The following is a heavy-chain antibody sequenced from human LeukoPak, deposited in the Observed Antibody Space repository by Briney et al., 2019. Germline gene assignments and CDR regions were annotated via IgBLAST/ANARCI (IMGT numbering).Heavy chain of an antibody. CDR2: IYSGGST. D-gene: IGHD3-22*01. V-gene: IGHV3-66*01. J-gene: IGHJ4*02. Sequence: GGSLRLSCAASGFTVSSNYMSWFRQAPGKGLEWVSVIYSGGSTYYADSVKGRSTISRDNSKNTLYLQMNSLRAEDTAVYYCARALDYDSSGYYEYFDYWGQGTLVTVSS. CDR1: GFTVSSNY. CDR3: ARALDYDSSGYYEYFDY.